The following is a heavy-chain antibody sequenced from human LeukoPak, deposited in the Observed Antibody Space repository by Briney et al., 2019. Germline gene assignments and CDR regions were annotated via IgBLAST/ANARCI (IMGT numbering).Heavy chain of an antibody. Sequence: GASVKVSCKASGYTFTSYDINWVRQATGQGLEWMGWMNPNSGNTGYAQKFQGRVTMTRNNPITTAYMQLSSLRSDDTAVYYCARGTAAGMAGYFDLWGRGTLVTVSS. J-gene: IGHJ2*01. CDR2: MNPNSGNT. V-gene: IGHV1-8*01. D-gene: IGHD6-19*01. CDR3: ARGTAAGMAGYFDL. CDR1: GYTFTSYD.